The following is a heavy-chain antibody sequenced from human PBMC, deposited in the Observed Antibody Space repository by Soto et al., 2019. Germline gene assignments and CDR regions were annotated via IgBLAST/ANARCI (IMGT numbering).Heavy chain of an antibody. V-gene: IGHV4-61*01. Sequence: QVQLQESGPGLVKPSETLSLTCTVSGGSVSSGSYYWSWIRQPPGKGLEWIGYIYYSGSTNYNPSLKSRGSISVDTSKNQFALKLSSVTAADTAVYYCARELVASGWVDACDIWGQGTMVTVSS. CDR2: IYYSGST. CDR1: GGSVSSGSYY. D-gene: IGHD6-25*01. CDR3: ARELVASGWVDACDI. J-gene: IGHJ3*02.